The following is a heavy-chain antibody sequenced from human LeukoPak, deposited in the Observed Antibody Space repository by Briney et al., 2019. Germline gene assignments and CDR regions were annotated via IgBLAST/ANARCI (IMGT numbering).Heavy chain of an antibody. CDR1: GFTFSSYA. CDR3: ARLGRDGYNGAFDI. D-gene: IGHD5-24*01. Sequence: PGGSLRLSCAASGFTFSSYAMHWVRQAPGKGLEYVSAISSNGGSTYYANSVKGRFTISRDNSKNTLYLQMGSLRAEDMAVYYCARLGRDGYNGAFDIWGQGTMVTVSS. J-gene: IGHJ3*02. V-gene: IGHV3-64*01. CDR2: ISSNGGST.